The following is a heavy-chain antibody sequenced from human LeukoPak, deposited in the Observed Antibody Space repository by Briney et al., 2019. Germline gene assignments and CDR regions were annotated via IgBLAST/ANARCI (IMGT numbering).Heavy chain of an antibody. CDR1: GYTFSNYA. CDR2: IIPLFGST. J-gene: IGHJ6*03. D-gene: IGHD3-16*01. V-gene: IGHV1-69*05. Sequence: ASVKVSCKASGYTFSNYAINWVRQAPGQGLEWVGGIIPLFGSTTYAQRFQGRVTISTDESTSTAYMELSSLRSEDTAAYYCARAAVWGISKHYYIDVWGKGTAVTVSS. CDR3: ARAAVWGISKHYYIDV.